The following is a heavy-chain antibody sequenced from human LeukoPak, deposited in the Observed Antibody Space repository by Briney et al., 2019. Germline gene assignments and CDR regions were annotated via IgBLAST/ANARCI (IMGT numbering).Heavy chain of an antibody. CDR2: IYPGDSDT. J-gene: IGHJ4*02. CDR3: ARQSRDGYNFAYYFDY. D-gene: IGHD5-24*01. Sequence: GESLKISCKGSGYSFTSYWIGWVRQMPGKGLEWIGIIYPGDSDTRYSPSFQGQVSISADKSISTAYLQWSSLKASDTAMYHCARQSRDGYNFAYYFDYWGQGTLVTVSS. V-gene: IGHV5-51*01. CDR1: GYSFTSYW.